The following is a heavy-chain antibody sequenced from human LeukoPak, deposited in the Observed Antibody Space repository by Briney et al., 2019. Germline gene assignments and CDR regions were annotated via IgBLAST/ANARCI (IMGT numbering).Heavy chain of an antibody. CDR2: IWSDGTNQ. CDR1: GFTLSHYG. V-gene: IGHV3-33*06. CDR3: AKDAQRGFDYSNSLES. J-gene: IGHJ5*01. D-gene: IGHD4-11*01. Sequence: PGGSLRLSCAAAGFTLSHYGMHWVRQAPGKGLEWVAVIWSDGTNQYYADSVKGRFTISRDDSGNTVYLQMNSLRPEDTGVYYCAKDAQRGFDYSNSLESWGQGTPVTVST.